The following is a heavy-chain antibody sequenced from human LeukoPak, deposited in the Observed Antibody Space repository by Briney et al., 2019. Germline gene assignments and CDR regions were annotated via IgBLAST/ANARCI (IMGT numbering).Heavy chain of an antibody. CDR3: SRGEGDDY. D-gene: IGHD3-10*01. CDR1: GFTFSSYW. V-gene: IGHV3-7*01. J-gene: IGHJ4*02. Sequence: PGGSLRLSCAASGFTFSSYWISGFRQAPGKGLEWVANINGDESEKYYVDSVRARFTISRDNAKNPLYLQMNSLRVDDTAIYYCSRGEGDDYWGQGTLVTVSS. CDR2: INGDESEK.